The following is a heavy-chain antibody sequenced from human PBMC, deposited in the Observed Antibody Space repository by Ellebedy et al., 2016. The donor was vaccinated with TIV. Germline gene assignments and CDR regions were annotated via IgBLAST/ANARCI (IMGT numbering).Heavy chain of an antibody. CDR2: INAGNGNT. J-gene: IGHJ4*02. V-gene: IGHV1-3*01. D-gene: IGHD1-26*01. CDR1: GYTFTSYA. CDR3: ASRDSGSYGDDFDY. Sequence: AASVKVSCKASGYTFTSYAMHWVRQAPGQRLEWMGWINAGNGNTKYSQKFQGRVTITWDTSASTAYMELSSLRSKDTAVYYCASRDSGSYGDDFDYWGQGTLVTVSS.